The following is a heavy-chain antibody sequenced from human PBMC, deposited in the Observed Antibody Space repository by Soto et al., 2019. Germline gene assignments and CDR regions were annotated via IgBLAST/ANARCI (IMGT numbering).Heavy chain of an antibody. CDR3: ARWGGFCPDAVCAAQFDP. Sequence: PSEALSLTSTVSGGSIRSAVHYWSWIRQDPGNGLEWIGYINDIGSTFYNPSLRSRLNISVDTSENQFSLRLTSVTAADTAVYFCARWGGFCPDAVCAAQFDPWGQGTL. J-gene: IGHJ5*02. D-gene: IGHD2-8*01. CDR1: GGSIRSAVHY. V-gene: IGHV4-31*03. CDR2: INDIGST.